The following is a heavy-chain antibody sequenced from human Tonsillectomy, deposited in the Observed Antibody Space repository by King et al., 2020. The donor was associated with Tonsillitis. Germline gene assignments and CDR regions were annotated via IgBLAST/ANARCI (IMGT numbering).Heavy chain of an antibody. CDR2: INPNSDGT. Sequence: VQLVESGAEVKKPGASVKVSCKASGYTFSGYYIHWLRQAPGQGLEWMGYINPNSDGTNYAQKFQGRVTMPRDTSVSTAYMELSRLRSDDTAVYYCAREVYYDSTGSLDYWGQGTLVTVSS. V-gene: IGHV1-2*02. CDR1: GYTFSGYY. D-gene: IGHD3-22*01. J-gene: IGHJ4*02. CDR3: AREVYYDSTGSLDY.